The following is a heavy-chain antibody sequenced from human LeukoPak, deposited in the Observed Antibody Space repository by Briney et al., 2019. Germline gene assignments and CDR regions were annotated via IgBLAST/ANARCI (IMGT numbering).Heavy chain of an antibody. V-gene: IGHV1-18*01. Sequence: GASVKVSCKASGYTFTSYGINWVRQAPGQGLEWMGWISAYNGNTNYAQKLQGRVTMTTDTSTSTAYMELRSLRSDDTAVYYCARVWGSKQVVPAARPKLDAFDIWGQGTMVTVSS. D-gene: IGHD2-2*02. CDR1: GYTFTSYG. CDR2: ISAYNGNT. J-gene: IGHJ3*02. CDR3: ARVWGSKQVVPAARPKLDAFDI.